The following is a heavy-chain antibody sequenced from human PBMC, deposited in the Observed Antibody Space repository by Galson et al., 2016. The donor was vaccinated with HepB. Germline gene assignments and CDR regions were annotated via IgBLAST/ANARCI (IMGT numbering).Heavy chain of an antibody. CDR1: AGSISSGGYY. CDR3: ARVSGNAFDI. J-gene: IGHJ3*02. V-gene: IGHV4-31*03. CDR2: INHSGTT. Sequence: TLSPTCSVSAGSISSGGYYWSWIRQHPGKGLELIGYINHSGTTYYNPSLSSRAAISVDTSKNQFSLEVSSVTAADTAVYYCARVSGNAFDIWGHGTMVTVSS.